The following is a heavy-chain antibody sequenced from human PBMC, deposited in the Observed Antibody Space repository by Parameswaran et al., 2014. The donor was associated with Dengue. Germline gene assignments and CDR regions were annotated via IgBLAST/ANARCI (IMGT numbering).Heavy chain of an antibody. Sequence: VRQAPGKGLEWIGLLKSKTDGETMEYAAPVEGRFSISRDDSKNTLFLQMNSLKTDDTAVYYCGTWPPFYYHDSSGKWGRGTLVTVSS. CDR2: LKSKTDGETM. D-gene: IGHD3-22*01. CDR3: GTWPPFYYHDSSGK. V-gene: IGHV3-15*01. J-gene: IGHJ4*02.